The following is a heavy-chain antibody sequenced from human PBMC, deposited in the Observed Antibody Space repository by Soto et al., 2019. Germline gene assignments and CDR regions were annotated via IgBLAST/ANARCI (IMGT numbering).Heavy chain of an antibody. V-gene: IGHV1-69*06. CDR1: GGTFSSYA. D-gene: IGHD3-3*01. CDR3: ATPGIFGVVPLDY. CDR2: IIPIFGTA. Sequence: SVKVSCKASGGTFSSYAISWVRQAPGQGLEWMGGIIPIFGTANYAQKFQGRVTMTEDTSTDTAYMELSSLRSEDTAVYYCATPGIFGVVPLDYWGQGTLVTVSS. J-gene: IGHJ4*02.